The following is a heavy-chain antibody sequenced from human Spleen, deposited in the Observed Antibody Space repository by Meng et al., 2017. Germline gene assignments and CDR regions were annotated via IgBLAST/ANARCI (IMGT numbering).Heavy chain of an antibody. V-gene: IGHV1-2*06. CDR1: GYTFTAYS. D-gene: IGHD6-13*01. CDR2: IYPNSGGT. CDR3: AASIAAAGLDF. Sequence: QVQRVQSGAEGKKPGAAVKVSCQTSGYTFTAYSIHWVRQAPGQGLEWMGRIYPNSGGTNYAQKFQGRVTMTRDTPISTAYMELSSLGSDDTAIYYCAASIAAAGLDFWGQGTLVTVSS. J-gene: IGHJ4*02.